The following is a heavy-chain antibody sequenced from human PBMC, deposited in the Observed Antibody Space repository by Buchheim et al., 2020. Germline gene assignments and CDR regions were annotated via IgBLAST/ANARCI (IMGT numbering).Heavy chain of an antibody. J-gene: IGHJ4*02. Sequence: QVQLVESGGGVVQPGRSLRLSCAASGFTFSSYGMHWVRQAPGKGLEWVAVIAYDGSNKYYADSVKGRFTISRDKSKTNRNRQMNSLRAEDTAVYYCAKDKSSSWFDYWGQGTL. CDR1: GFTFSSYG. D-gene: IGHD6-13*01. V-gene: IGHV3-30*18. CDR3: AKDKSSSWFDY. CDR2: IAYDGSNK.